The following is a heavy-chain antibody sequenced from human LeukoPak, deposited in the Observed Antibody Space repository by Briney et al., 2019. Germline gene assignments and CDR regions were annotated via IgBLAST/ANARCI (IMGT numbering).Heavy chain of an antibody. V-gene: IGHV3-74*01. D-gene: IGHD5-24*01. J-gene: IGHJ4*02. Sequence: GGSLRLSCETGGFTFSSYVMHWVRRTPGKGLVWVSRISHDGIISYADSVKGRFTISRDNAKNTLILQMNSLRVEDTAVYYCARDWVYKIDYWGRGTLVTVSS. CDR2: ISHDGII. CDR3: ARDWVYKIDY. CDR1: GFTFSSYV.